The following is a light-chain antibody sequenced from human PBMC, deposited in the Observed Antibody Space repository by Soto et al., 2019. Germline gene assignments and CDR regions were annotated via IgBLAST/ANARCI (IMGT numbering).Light chain of an antibody. CDR3: QQYNNYPYT. Sequence: DIQMTQSPSSLSASVGDRVTITCQASQDINNYLNWDQQRPGKAPNLLIYGGSNLEAGVPSRFSVSGSGTEFTCTISSVQAEDIETYYCQQYNNYPYTFGQGTKLEIK. CDR1: QDINNY. CDR2: GGS. V-gene: IGKV1-33*01. J-gene: IGKJ2*01.